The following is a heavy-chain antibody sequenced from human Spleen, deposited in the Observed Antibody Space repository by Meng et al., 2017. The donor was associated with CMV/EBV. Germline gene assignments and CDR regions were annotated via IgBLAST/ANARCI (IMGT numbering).Heavy chain of an antibody. V-gene: IGHV1-2*02. J-gene: IGHJ6*02. Sequence: ASVKVSCKTSGYSFTGYYLHWVRQAPGQGLEWLGWINPNSGGTNYGQKFRGRVIITRDTSIKTDYMELSSLTSDDTAVYYCARDPPVLRSLEWILNGMNVWGQGTTVTVSS. D-gene: IGHD3-3*01. CDR2: INPNSGGT. CDR1: GYSFTGYY. CDR3: ARDPPVLRSLEWILNGMNV.